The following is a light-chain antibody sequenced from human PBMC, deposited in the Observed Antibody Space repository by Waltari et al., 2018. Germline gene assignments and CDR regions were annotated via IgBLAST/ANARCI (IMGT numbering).Light chain of an antibody. V-gene: IGKV4-1*01. CDR1: QPVLYSANKKNY. CDR3: HQFYVAPHT. J-gene: IGKJ2*01. CDR2: LAS. Sequence: DIVMTQSPDSLAVSLGERATIHCKSSQPVLYSANKKNYLAWYQQKPGQPPKLLIYLASTRESGVPDRFSGSGSGTDFTLTISSLQAEHVAVYYCHQFYVAPHTFGQGTRLVIK.